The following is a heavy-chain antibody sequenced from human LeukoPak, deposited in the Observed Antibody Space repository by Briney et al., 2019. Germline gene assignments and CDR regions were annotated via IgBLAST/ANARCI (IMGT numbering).Heavy chain of an antibody. CDR1: GYTFTSYY. J-gene: IGHJ4*02. CDR2: INPSGGST. D-gene: IGHD6-13*01. V-gene: IGHV1-46*01. Sequence: ASVKVSCKASGYTFTSYYMHWVRQAPGQGLEWMGIINPSGGSTSYAQKFQGRVTMTGDMSTSTVYMELSSLRSEDTAVYYCARLYGIAAAGTSRRQVDYWGQGTLVTVSS. CDR3: ARLYGIAAAGTSRRQVDY.